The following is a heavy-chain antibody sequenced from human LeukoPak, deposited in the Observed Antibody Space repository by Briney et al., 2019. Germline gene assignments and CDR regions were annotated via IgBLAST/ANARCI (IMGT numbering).Heavy chain of an antibody. CDR3: ARHRFASPLDS. V-gene: IGHV4-59*08. Sequence: SETLSLTCTVSGVSSSSSYWSWIRQPPGKGLEWIGYIFYTGDSNHNPSFKSRVSISLDTSKDQISLKLSSVTAADTAVYYCARHRFASPLDSWGQGTLVTVSS. J-gene: IGHJ4*02. D-gene: IGHD2-21*01. CDR1: GVSSSSSY. CDR2: IFYTGDS.